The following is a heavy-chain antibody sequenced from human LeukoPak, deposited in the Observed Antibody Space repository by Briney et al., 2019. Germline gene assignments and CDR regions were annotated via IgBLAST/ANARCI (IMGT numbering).Heavy chain of an antibody. Sequence: SVKVSCKASGGTFSTSGITRVRQAPGQGLKWMGGIIPSFGTPSYAQDFEGRVTITADESASTAYIELSSLTSDDTAVYYCATEGYSGSPYDSWGQGTLVTVSS. CDR3: ATEGYSGSPYDS. D-gene: IGHD3-10*01. CDR1: GGTFSTSG. V-gene: IGHV1-69*01. J-gene: IGHJ4*02. CDR2: IIPSFGTP.